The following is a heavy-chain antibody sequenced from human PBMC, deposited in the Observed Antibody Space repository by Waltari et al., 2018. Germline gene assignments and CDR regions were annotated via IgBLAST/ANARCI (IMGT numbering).Heavy chain of an antibody. CDR3: ARGEDRFDY. CDR2: VYYTGST. J-gene: IGHJ4*02. V-gene: IGHV4-59*01. Sequence: QVQLQESGPGLVKPSETLSLSCTVSGGSIINYYWSWIRQPLGQGLEWIGYVYYTGSTTYNPSLRSRVTISVDTSKYQFSLKVTSVTPADTAVYYCARGEDRFDYWGQGTLVTVSS. CDR1: GGSIINYY.